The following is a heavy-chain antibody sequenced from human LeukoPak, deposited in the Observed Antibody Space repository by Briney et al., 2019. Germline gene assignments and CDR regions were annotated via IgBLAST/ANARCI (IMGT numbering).Heavy chain of an antibody. J-gene: IGHJ3*02. Sequence: SQTLSLTCTVAGDSISSGGYYWNWIRQPPGKGLEWIGYIYYSGSTNYNPSLKSRVTISLDTSKNQFSLKLSSVTAADTAVYYCARVPGSGYYLSAFDIWGQGTMVTVSS. D-gene: IGHD3-22*01. CDR3: ARVPGSGYYLSAFDI. CDR2: IYYSGST. V-gene: IGHV4-61*08. CDR1: GDSISSGGYY.